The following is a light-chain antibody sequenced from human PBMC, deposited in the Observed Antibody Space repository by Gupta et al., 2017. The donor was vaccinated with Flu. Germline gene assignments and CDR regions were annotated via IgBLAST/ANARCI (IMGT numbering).Light chain of an antibody. V-gene: IGKV3-11*01. CDR2: DAS. J-gene: IGKJ4*01. CDR3: QQLRNGPPNLT. CDR1: QSVSSH. Sequence: EIVLTQSPAVLSLSPGERATLSCRASQSVSSHLAWYQQKPGQAPRLLIFDASTRATGIPARFSGSGSGTDFTLTINSLEPEDFAVYYCQQLRNGPPNLTFGGGTKVEI.